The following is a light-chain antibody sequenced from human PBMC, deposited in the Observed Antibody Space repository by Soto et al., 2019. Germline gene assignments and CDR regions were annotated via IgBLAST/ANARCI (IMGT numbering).Light chain of an antibody. J-gene: IGKJ4*01. V-gene: IGKV1-13*02. Sequence: AIQLTQSPSSLSASVGDRVTITCRASPAIASFLAWYQQKPGKAPKLLIYDASSLESGVPSRFSGSGSGTEFTLTISSLQPDDFATYYCQQYNSYLTFGGGTKVEIK. CDR1: PAIASF. CDR3: QQYNSYLT. CDR2: DAS.